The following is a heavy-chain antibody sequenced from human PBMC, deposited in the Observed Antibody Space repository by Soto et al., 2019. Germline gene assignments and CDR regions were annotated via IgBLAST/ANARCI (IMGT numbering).Heavy chain of an antibody. V-gene: IGHV1-69*01. CDR2: IIPMFGTA. J-gene: IGHJ4*02. CDR1: GGTFSTYA. D-gene: IGHD5-18*01. CDR3: ASGIQLWLRRINNGYSG. Sequence: EVKKPESSVKVSCKAPGGTFSTYAISWVRQAPGQGLEWMGGIIPMFGTANYAQRFQDRVTITADEPTHQAYMELSSLRSEDTAVYFCASGIQLWLRRINNGYSGWGQGTMVTVSS.